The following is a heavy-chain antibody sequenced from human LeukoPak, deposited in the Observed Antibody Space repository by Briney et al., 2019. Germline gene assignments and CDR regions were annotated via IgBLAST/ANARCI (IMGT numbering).Heavy chain of an antibody. CDR2: INHSGST. Sequence: SETLSLTCAVYGGSFSGYYWSWIRQPPGKGLEWIGEINHSGSTNYNPSLKSRVTISVDTSKNQFSLKLSSVTAADTAVYYCARGTWFSSSSVYYYHYGMDVWGQGTTVTVSS. V-gene: IGHV4-34*01. CDR3: ARGTWFSSSSVYYYHYGMDV. D-gene: IGHD6-6*01. CDR1: GGSFSGYY. J-gene: IGHJ6*02.